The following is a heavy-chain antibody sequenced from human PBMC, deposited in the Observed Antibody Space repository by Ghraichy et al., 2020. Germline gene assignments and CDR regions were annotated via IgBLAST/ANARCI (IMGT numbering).Heavy chain of an antibody. J-gene: IGHJ4*02. D-gene: IGHD3-9*01. CDR2: IYYSGST. Sequence: SETLSLTCTVSGGSISSYYWSWIRQPPGKGLEWIGYIYYSGSTNYNPSLKSRVTISVDTSKNQFSLKLSSVTAADTAVYYCARTYDILTGYYYYFDYWGQGTLVTVSS. V-gene: IGHV4-59*01. CDR1: GGSISSYY. CDR3: ARTYDILTGYYYYFDY.